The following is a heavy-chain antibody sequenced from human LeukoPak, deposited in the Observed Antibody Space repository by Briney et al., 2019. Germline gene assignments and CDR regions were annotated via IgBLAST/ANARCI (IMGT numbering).Heavy chain of an antibody. CDR2: ITSSSAHM. J-gene: IGHJ4*02. Sequence: GGSLRLSCAASGFTLSSYTMSWVRQAPGKGLEWVSCITSSSAHMYYADSVKGRFSISRDNAKNSLYLQMNSLRAEDTAVYYCAREDMVWSGYLDVWGQGTLVTVSS. V-gene: IGHV3-21*01. D-gene: IGHD3-3*01. CDR1: GFTLSSYT. CDR3: AREDMVWSGYLDV.